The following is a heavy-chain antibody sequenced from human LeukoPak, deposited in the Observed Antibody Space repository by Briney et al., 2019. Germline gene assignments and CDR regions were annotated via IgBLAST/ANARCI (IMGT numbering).Heavy chain of an antibody. J-gene: IGHJ4*02. CDR2: INTGNGNT. V-gene: IGHV1-3*04. CDR3: ARGYDSSGYRPFDS. Sequence: ASVKVSCKASGYTFTSYAVHWVRQAPGQRLEWMGWINTGNGNTKYSQRFQGRVTISRDTAASTAYMELSDLRSEDTAVYYCARGYDSSGYRPFDSWGQETLVTVSS. CDR1: GYTFTSYA. D-gene: IGHD3-22*01.